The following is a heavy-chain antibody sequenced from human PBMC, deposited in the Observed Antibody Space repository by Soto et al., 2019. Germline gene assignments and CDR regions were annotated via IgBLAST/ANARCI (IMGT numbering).Heavy chain of an antibody. CDR3: ARATKAITMIVVDPRKAWAFDI. CDR2: IYPGDSDT. Sequence: GESLKISCKGSGYSFTSYWIGWVRQMPGKGLEWMGIIYPGDSDTRYSPSFQGQVTISADKSISTAYLQWSSLKVSDTAMYYCARATKAITMIVVDPRKAWAFDIWGQGTMVTVSS. CDR1: GYSFTSYW. D-gene: IGHD3-22*01. J-gene: IGHJ3*02. V-gene: IGHV5-51*01.